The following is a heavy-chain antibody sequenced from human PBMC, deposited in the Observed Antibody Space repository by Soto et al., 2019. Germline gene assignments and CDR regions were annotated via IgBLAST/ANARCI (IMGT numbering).Heavy chain of an antibody. CDR3: VRGGFAYGYLDY. J-gene: IGHJ4*02. CDR2: ISTYNVDT. D-gene: IGHD5-18*01. CDR1: GYTFSSYG. Sequence: ASVKVSCKTSGYTFSSYGIAWVRQAPGQGLEWMGWISTYNVDTKYAEKFQGRLTMSSDTSTTTAFMELRRLRSDDTAVYYCVRGGFAYGYLDYWGQGTLVTVSS. V-gene: IGHV1-18*01.